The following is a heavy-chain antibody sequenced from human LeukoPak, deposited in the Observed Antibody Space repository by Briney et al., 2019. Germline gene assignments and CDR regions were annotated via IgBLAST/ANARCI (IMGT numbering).Heavy chain of an antibody. D-gene: IGHD1-26*01. CDR3: ARHSTSQWEPGTFDY. CDR2: IYYSGST. CDR1: GGSISSSSYY. Sequence: SETLSLTCTVSGGSISSSSYYWGWIRQPPGKGLEWIGSIYYSGSTYYNPSLKSRVTISVDTSKNQSSLKLSSVTAADTAVYYCARHSTSQWEPGTFDYWGQGTLVTVSS. V-gene: IGHV4-39*01. J-gene: IGHJ4*02.